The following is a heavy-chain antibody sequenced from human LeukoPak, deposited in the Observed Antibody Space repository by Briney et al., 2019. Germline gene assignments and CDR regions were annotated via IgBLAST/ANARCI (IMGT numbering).Heavy chain of an antibody. Sequence: WVRQAPGKGLEWIGSIYYSGSTYYNPSLKSRVTISVDTSKNQFSLKLSSVTAADTAVYYCAREGDTFDYWGQGTLVTVSS. CDR2: IYYSGST. V-gene: IGHV4-39*07. CDR3: AREGDTFDY. J-gene: IGHJ4*02. D-gene: IGHD3-16*01.